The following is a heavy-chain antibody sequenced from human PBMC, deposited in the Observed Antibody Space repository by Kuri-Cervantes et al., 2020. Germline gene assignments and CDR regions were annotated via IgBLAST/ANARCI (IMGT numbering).Heavy chain of an antibody. Sequence: GGSLRLSCAASGFTFSRHWINWVRQAPGKGLEWVANINQDGSEEFYVDSVKGRFTISRDNAKNSVHLQMNSLRAEDTAVYYCARSMTTVTSRFAYYYYYGMDVWGQGTTVTVSS. CDR3: ARSMTTVTSRFAYYYYYGMDV. J-gene: IGHJ6*02. CDR2: INQDGSEE. CDR1: GFTFSRHW. D-gene: IGHD4-17*01. V-gene: IGHV3-7*03.